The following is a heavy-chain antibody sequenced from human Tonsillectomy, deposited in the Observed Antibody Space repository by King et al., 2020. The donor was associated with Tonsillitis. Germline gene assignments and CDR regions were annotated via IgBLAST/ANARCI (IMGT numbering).Heavy chain of an antibody. CDR2: ISGSGGST. J-gene: IGHJ3*02. V-gene: IGHV3-23*04. CDR1: GFTFSSYA. CDR3: AKKSRRGHAFDI. Sequence: VQLVESGGGLVQPGGSLXLXCAASGFTFSSYAMSWVXQAPGKGLEWVSAISGSGGSTYYADSVKGRFTISRDNSKNTLYLQMNSLRAEDTAVYYCAKKSRRGHAFDIWGQGTMVTVSS.